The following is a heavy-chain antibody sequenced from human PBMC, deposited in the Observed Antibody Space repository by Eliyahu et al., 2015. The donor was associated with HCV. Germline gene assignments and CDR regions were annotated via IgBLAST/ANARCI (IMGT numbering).Heavy chain of an antibody. CDR1: GYXFTNYD. J-gene: IGHJ3*02. Sequence: QVQLVQSGAEVKKPGASVKVSCKASGYXFTNYDVHWVRQAPGQGLEWMGIINPSGGSTTYAQKFQGRVTMTGDTSTSSVFMELSSLRSEDTAVYYCARERGGGTYPGAFDIWGQGTLVTVSS. D-gene: IGHD1-26*01. V-gene: IGHV1-46*01. CDR3: ARERGGGTYPGAFDI. CDR2: INPSGGST.